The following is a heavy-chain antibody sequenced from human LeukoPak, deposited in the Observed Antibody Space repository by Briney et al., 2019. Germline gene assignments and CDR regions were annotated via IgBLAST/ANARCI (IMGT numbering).Heavy chain of an antibody. D-gene: IGHD4-11*01. V-gene: IGHV3-9*01. CDR1: GFTFDDYA. CDR2: ISWNSGSI. CDR3: AKDIEGNYVGEIVD. Sequence: GRSLRLSCAASGFTFDDYAMHWVRQAPGKGLEWVSGISWNSGSIGYADSVKGRFTISRDNAKNSLYLQMNSLRAEDTALYYRAKDIEGNYVGEIVDWGQGTLVTVSS. J-gene: IGHJ4*02.